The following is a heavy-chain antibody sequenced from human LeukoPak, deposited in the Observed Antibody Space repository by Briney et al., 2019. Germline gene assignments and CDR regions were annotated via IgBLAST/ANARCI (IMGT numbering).Heavy chain of an antibody. Sequence: GRSLRLPCAPSGFTFTSCGFNWVRQPPGKGLEWVSSTCPTGTDRYYADSVRGRFIISRDNAKNSMYLQMDSLRDEDTAVYYCATETIGRHYDYWGQGTLLTVSS. J-gene: IGHJ4*02. D-gene: IGHD1-14*01. CDR1: GFTFTSCG. V-gene: IGHV3-21*01. CDR2: TCPTGTDR. CDR3: ATETIGRHYDY.